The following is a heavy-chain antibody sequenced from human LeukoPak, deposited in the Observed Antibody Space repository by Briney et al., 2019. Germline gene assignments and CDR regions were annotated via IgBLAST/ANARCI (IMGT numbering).Heavy chain of an antibody. CDR1: GFTFSSYS. J-gene: IGHJ4*02. CDR2: ISSSSSYI. CDR3: ARGLVEAYYYDSSGLLSLDY. V-gene: IGHV3-21*01. Sequence: PGGSLRLSCAASGFTFSSYSMNWVRQAPGKGLEWVSSISSSSSYIYYADSVKGRFTISRDNAKNSLYLQMNSLRAEDTAVYYCARGLVEAYYYDSSGLLSLDYWGQGTLVTVSS. D-gene: IGHD3-22*01.